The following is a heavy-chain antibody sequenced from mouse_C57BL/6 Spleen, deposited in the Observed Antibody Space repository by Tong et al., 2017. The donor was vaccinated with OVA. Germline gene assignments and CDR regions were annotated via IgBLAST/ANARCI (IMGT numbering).Heavy chain of an antibody. D-gene: IGHD2-3*01. CDR2: INPGSGGT. CDR1: GYAFTNYL. V-gene: IGHV1-54*01. Sequence: SGYAFTNYLIEWVKQRPGQGLEWIGVINPGSGGTNYNEKFKGKATLTADKSYSTVYMQHSRRRSDGSGVYVCAREQMMFITLADGGKGTL. J-gene: IGHJ3*01. CDR3: AREQMMFITLAD.